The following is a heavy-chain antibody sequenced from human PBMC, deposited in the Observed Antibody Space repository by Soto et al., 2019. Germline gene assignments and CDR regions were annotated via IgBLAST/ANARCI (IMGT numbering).Heavy chain of an antibody. CDR1: GGTFGNTA. Sequence: QVQLVQSGAEVKEPGSSVNVSCKTSGGTFGNTAVTWVRQVPGQGLEWIGGIVPLFGTANYAQKFRGRVMITAHAATNSAHMDLSSLRSDDTAIYYCTRYRDPGHSPWSRLLGGGRFDPSGQGTLVTVSS. V-gene: IGHV1-69*12. CDR2: IVPLFGTA. CDR3: TRYRDPGHSPWSRLLGGGRFDP. D-gene: IGHD3-16*01. J-gene: IGHJ5*02.